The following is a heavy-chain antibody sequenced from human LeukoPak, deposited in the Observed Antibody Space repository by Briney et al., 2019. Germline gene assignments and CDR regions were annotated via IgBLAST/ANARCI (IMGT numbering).Heavy chain of an antibody. CDR1: GGSFSGYY. V-gene: IGHV4-34*01. CDR2: INHSGST. Sequence: SETLSLTCAVYGGSFSGYYWSWIRQPPGKGLEWIGEINHSGSTNYNPSLKSRVTISVDTSKNQFSLKLSSVTPADTAVYYCASNYYGSGRNIDYWGQGTLVTVSS. CDR3: ASNYYGSGRNIDY. D-gene: IGHD3-10*01. J-gene: IGHJ4*02.